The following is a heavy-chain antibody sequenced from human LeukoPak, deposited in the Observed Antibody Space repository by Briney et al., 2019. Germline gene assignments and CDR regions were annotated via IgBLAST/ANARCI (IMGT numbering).Heavy chain of an antibody. J-gene: IGHJ4*02. D-gene: IGHD6-19*01. Sequence: ASVTVSFKASGYTFTRYGITWVRQAPGQGLEWMGWISTYNGDTKYAQKFQGRVTITTDTSTSTAYMELRSLSSDDTAVYYCARDPSNTSGWYIYFDYWGQGTLVTVSS. V-gene: IGHV1-18*01. CDR1: GYTFTRYG. CDR2: ISTYNGDT. CDR3: ARDPSNTSGWYIYFDY.